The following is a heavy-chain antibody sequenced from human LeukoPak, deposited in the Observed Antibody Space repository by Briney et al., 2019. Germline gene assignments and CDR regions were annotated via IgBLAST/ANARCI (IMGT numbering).Heavy chain of an antibody. D-gene: IGHD3-9*01. J-gene: IGHJ5*02. CDR3: ASLGTLVP. V-gene: IGHV3-74*03. Sequence: GGSLRLSCAASGFTFSTYLMHWVRQAPGKGLVWVSRINTDGSITTYADSVKGRFTISRDNAKNALYLQMNSLRDEDTAVYYCASLGTLVPWGQGTLVTVSS. CDR1: GFTFSTYL. CDR2: INTDGSIT.